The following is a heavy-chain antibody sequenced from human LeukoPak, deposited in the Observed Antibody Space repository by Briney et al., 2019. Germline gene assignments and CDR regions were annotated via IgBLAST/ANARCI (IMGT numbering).Heavy chain of an antibody. CDR3: ARDLYCSSTSCPQEIYYYYGMDV. CDR2: VSAYNGNT. V-gene: IGHV1-18*01. J-gene: IGHJ6*02. Sequence: ASVKVSCKASGYTFTSYGISWVRQAPGQGLEWMGWVSAYNGNTNYAQKLQGRVTMTTDTSTSTAYMELRSLRSDDTAVYYCARDLYCSSTSCPQEIYYYYGMDVWGQGTTVTVSS. D-gene: IGHD2-2*01. CDR1: GYTFTSYG.